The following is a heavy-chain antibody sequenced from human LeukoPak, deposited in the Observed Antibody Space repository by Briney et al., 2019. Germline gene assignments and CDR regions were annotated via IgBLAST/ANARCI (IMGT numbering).Heavy chain of an antibody. CDR1: GHTFTGYY. CDR2: INPNSGGT. D-gene: IGHD6-13*01. V-gene: IGHV1-2*02. Sequence: ASVKVSCKASGHTFTGYYMHWVRQAPGQGLEWMGWINPNSGGTNYAQKFQGRVTMTRDTSISTAYMELSRLRSDDTAVYYCASGLIAAAKYYYYYGMDVWGQGTTVTVSS. CDR3: ASGLIAAAKYYYYYGMDV. J-gene: IGHJ6*02.